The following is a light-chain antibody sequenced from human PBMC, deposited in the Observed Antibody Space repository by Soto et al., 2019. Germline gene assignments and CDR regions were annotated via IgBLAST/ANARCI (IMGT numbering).Light chain of an antibody. J-gene: IGKJ4*01. CDR1: QSVGTY. CDR3: QQSASTPQT. CDR2: VAS. Sequence: DIQMTQSPSSLSASVGDRVTITYRASQSVGTYVSWYQQREGKAPKLLINVASTLQSGVASTFSGSGSGTDFTLAISSLQPEDFATYYCQQSASTPQTFGGGTKVDIK. V-gene: IGKV1-39*01.